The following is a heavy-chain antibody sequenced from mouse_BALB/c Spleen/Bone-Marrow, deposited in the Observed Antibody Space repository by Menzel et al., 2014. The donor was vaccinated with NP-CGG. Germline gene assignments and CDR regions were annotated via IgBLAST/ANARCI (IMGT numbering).Heavy chain of an antibody. D-gene: IGHD1-1*01. CDR1: GYSITSDYA. Sequence: EVKLQESGPGLVKPSQSLSLTCTVTGYSITSDYAWNWIRQFPGNKLEWMGYISYSGSTSYNPSLKSRISITRDTSKNQFSLQLNSVTTEDTATYYCARDNYYGSSYWGQGTTLTVSS. J-gene: IGHJ2*01. CDR2: ISYSGST. CDR3: ARDNYYGSSY. V-gene: IGHV3-2*02.